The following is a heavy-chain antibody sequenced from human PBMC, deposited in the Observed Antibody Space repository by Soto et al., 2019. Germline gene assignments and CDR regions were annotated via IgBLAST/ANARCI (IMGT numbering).Heavy chain of an antibody. CDR1: GYTFTSYG. V-gene: IGHV1-18*01. CDR3: ARDSVSYYDFWSGYRLKE. D-gene: IGHD3-3*01. Sequence: GASVKVSCKASGYTFTSYGISWVRQAPGQGLEWMGWISAYNGNTNYAQKLQGRVTMTTVTSTSTAYMELRSLRSDDTAVYYCARDSVSYYDFWSGYRLKEWGQGTLVTVSS. J-gene: IGHJ4*02. CDR2: ISAYNGNT.